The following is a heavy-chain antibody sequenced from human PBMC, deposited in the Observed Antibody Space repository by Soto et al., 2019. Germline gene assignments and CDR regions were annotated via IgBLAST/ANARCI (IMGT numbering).Heavy chain of an antibody. D-gene: IGHD6-19*01. J-gene: IGHJ4*02. Sequence: PSETLSLTCTVSGGSISSYYWSWIRQPPGKGLEWIGYIYYSGSTNYNPSLKSRVTISVDTSKNQFSLKLSSVTAADTAVYYCAREEVAGLGVGWGQGTLVTVSS. CDR3: AREEVAGLGVG. CDR2: IYYSGST. CDR1: GGSISSYY. V-gene: IGHV4-59*01.